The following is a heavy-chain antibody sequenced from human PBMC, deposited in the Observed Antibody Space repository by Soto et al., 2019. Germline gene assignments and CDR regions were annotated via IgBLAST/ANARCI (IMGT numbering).Heavy chain of an antibody. J-gene: IGHJ6*02. CDR2: IYYSGST. D-gene: IGHD4-17*01. CDR1: GGSISSGDYY. Sequence: PSETLSLTCTVSGGSISSGDYYWSWIRQPPGKGLEWIGYIYYSGSTYYNPSLKSRVTISVDTSKNQFSLKLSSVTAADTAVYYCARALKEDYGDYSRYYGMDVWGQGTTVTVSS. CDR3: ARALKEDYGDYSRYYGMDV. V-gene: IGHV4-30-4*01.